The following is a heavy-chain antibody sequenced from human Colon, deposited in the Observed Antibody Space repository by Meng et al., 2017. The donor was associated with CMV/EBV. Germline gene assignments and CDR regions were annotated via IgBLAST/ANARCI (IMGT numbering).Heavy chain of an antibody. CDR3: ARGGGYFSAGSYPAYFDQ. D-gene: IGHD3-10*01. V-gene: IGHV1-18*01. CDR2: ISAYNGNT. J-gene: IGHJ4*02. Sequence: ASVKVSCKASGYTFTSYGISWVRQAPGQGLEWMGWISAYNGNTNYAQKLQGRVTMTTDTSTSTAYMELRSLRSDDTAVYYCARGGGYFSAGSYPAYFDQWGQGTLVTVSS. CDR1: GYTFTSYG.